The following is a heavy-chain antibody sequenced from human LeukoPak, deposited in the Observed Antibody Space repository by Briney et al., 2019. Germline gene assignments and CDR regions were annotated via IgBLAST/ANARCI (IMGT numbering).Heavy chain of an antibody. J-gene: IGHJ4*02. CDR2: IHYSGST. CDR3: ARDPTQKGY. Sequence: SETLSLTCTVSGGSISSRSYYWGWIRQPPGKGLEWIGSIHYSGSTYYNPSLKSRVTISVDTSKNQFSLKLSSVTAADTAVYYCARDPTQKGYWGQGTLVTVSS. V-gene: IGHV4-39*07. CDR1: GGSISSRSYY.